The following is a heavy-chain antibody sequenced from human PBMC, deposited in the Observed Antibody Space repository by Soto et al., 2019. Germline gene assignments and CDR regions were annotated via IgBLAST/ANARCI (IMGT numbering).Heavy chain of an antibody. D-gene: IGHD3-22*01. Sequence: PSETLSLTCTVSGGSISSGDYYWGWIRQPPGKGLEWIGYIYYSGSTYYNPSLKSRVTISVDASKNQFSLKLSSVTAADTAVYYCARDSPNYDSSGYYLEYYGMDVWGQGTTVTVSS. J-gene: IGHJ6*02. CDR3: ARDSPNYDSSGYYLEYYGMDV. CDR1: GGSISSGDYY. V-gene: IGHV4-30-4*08. CDR2: IYYSGST.